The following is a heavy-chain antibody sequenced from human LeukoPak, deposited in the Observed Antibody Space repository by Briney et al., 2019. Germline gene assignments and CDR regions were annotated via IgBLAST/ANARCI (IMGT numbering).Heavy chain of an antibody. V-gene: IGHV3-23*01. CDR3: ASSGWTKLDY. D-gene: IGHD6-19*01. CDR2: ISGSGGTT. Sequence: PGGSLRLSCAASRFTLNTYAMSWVRQAPGKGLEWVSAISGSGGTTSYADSVKGRFTISRDNSKNTLYLQMNSLRAEDTAVYYCASSGWTKLDYWGQGTLVTVSS. CDR1: RFTLNTYA. J-gene: IGHJ4*02.